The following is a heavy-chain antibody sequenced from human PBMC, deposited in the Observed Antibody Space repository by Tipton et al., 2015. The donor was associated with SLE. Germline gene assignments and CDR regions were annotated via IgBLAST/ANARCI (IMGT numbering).Heavy chain of an antibody. CDR2: IYYSGST. D-gene: IGHD6-13*01. V-gene: IGHV4-59*01. J-gene: IGHJ3*02. CDR3: ARAGGLGIAAALFLDAFDI. Sequence: TLSLTCTVSGGSISSFYWSWIRQRPGKGLEWIGYIYYSGSTNYNPPPKSRVTISVDKSKNHFSLKLSSVTAADTAVYYCARAGGLGIAAALFLDAFDIWGQGTMVTISS. CDR1: GGSISSFY.